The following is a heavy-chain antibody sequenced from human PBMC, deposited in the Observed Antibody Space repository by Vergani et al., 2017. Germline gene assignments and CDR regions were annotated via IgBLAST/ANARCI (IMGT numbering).Heavy chain of an antibody. CDR1: GGSFSGYY. V-gene: IGHV4-34*01. CDR3: ARGRRMITFGGVIVRNWFDP. J-gene: IGHJ5*02. CDR2: INHSGST. Sequence: QVQLQESGPGLVKPSETLSLTCAVYGGSFSGYYWSWIRQPPGKGLEWIGEINHSGSTNYNPSLKSRVTISVDTSKNQFSLKLSSVTAADTAVYYCARGRRMITFGGVIVRNWFDPWGQGTLVTVSS. D-gene: IGHD3-16*02.